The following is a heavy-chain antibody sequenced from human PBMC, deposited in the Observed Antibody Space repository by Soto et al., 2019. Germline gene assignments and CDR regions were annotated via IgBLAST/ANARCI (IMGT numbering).Heavy chain of an antibody. CDR2: IYYSGST. V-gene: IGHV4-30-4*01. CDR1: GGSISSGDYY. D-gene: IGHD3-22*01. J-gene: IGHJ4*02. Sequence: QVQLQESGPGLVKPSQTLSLTCTVSGGSISSGDYYWSWIRQPPGKGLEWIGYIYYSGSTYYNPSLKSRVPLPVDTSKTPFSLKLSSVTAADTAVYYCARGSYYYDSSGYHHYWGQGTLVTVSS. CDR3: ARGSYYYDSSGYHHY.